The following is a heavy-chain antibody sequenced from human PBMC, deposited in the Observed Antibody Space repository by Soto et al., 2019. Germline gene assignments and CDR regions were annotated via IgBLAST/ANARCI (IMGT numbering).Heavy chain of an antibody. V-gene: IGHV1-18*01. D-gene: IGHD6-13*01. J-gene: IGHJ5*02. CDR3: ASVMVAADAVNWFDP. CDR1: GYTFTSYG. Sequence: QVQLVQSGAEVKKPGASVKVSCKASGYTFTSYGISWVRQAPGQGLEWMGWISAYNGNTNYAQKLQGRVTMTTDTSTSTAYMELRSLRSADTAVYYCASVMVAADAVNWFDPWGQGTLVTVSS. CDR2: ISAYNGNT.